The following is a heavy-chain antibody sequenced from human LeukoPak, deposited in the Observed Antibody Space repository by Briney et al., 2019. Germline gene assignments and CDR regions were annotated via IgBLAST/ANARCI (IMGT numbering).Heavy chain of an antibody. Sequence: ASVKVSCKASGYTFTGYFIHWVRQAPGQGLERMGWINPNSGGTNYAQKFQGRVTMTGDTSINTTYMELSRLTSDDTAVYYCSRDRGYYDSGNYPTDYWGQGTLVTVSS. J-gene: IGHJ4*02. V-gene: IGHV1-2*02. CDR2: INPNSGGT. D-gene: IGHD3-10*01. CDR3: SRDRGYYDSGNYPTDY. CDR1: GYTFTGYF.